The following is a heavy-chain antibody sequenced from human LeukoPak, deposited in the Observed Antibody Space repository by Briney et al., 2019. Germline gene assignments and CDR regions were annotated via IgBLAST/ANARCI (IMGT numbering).Heavy chain of an antibody. Sequence: GGSLRLSCAASGFTFSAYDIHWVRQGSGEVLEWVGAICAAGNTFYRDSVEGRFTISRENAKNSLYLQMNSLRAGDTAVYYCVRRSSGNSWHIDSWGQGTLVTVSS. CDR3: VRRSSGNSWHIDS. J-gene: IGHJ4*02. CDR2: ICAAGNT. CDR1: GFTFSAYD. D-gene: IGHD6-13*01. V-gene: IGHV3-13*01.